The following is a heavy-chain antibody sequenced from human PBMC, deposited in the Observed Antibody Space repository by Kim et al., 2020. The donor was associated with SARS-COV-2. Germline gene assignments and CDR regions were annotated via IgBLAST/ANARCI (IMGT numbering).Heavy chain of an antibody. CDR1: GFTFSSYS. CDR2: ISSSSSYI. CDR3: AVGLTSCGDYCPFYWYFDL. J-gene: IGHJ2*01. V-gene: IGHV3-21*01. D-gene: IGHD4-17*01. Sequence: GGSLRLSCAASGFTFSSYSMNWVRQAPGKGLEWVSSISSSSSYIYYADSVKGRFTISRDNAKNSLYLQMNSLRAEDTAVYYCAVGLTSCGDYCPFYWYFDLWGRGTLVTVSS.